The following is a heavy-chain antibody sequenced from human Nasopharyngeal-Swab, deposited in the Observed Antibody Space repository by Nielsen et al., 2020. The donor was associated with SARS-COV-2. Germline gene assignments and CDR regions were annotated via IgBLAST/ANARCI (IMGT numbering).Heavy chain of an antibody. D-gene: IGHD2-2*01. V-gene: IGHV1-46*01. CDR1: GYSFTSYY. CDR2: INPSGGST. CDR3: ARACSSTSCYQTTGRYFQH. J-gene: IGHJ1*01. Sequence: ASVKVSCKASGYSFTSYYMHWVRQAPGQGLEWMGIINPSGGSTSYAQKFQGRVTMTRDTSTSTVYMELSSLRSEDTAVYYCARACSSTSCYQTTGRYFQHWGQGTLVTVSS.